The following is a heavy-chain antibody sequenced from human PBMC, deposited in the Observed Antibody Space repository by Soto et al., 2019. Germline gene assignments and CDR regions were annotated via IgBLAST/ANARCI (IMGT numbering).Heavy chain of an antibody. CDR2: ISPDDGNT. CDR3: ARVEAPFGESLH. CDR1: GYTFSSYT. D-gene: IGHD3-10*01. J-gene: IGHJ4*02. Sequence: GXSVKVSCKTSGYTFSSYTIAWVRQAPGQGLEWLGWISPDDGNTEYEQKFQGRVTMTADTLTSNAYMELRSLKYDDTAVYYCARVEAPFGESLHWGQGTPVTVSS. V-gene: IGHV1-18*01.